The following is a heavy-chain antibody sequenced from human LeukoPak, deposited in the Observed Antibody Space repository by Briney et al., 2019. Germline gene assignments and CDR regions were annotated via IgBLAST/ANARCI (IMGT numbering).Heavy chain of an antibody. Sequence: GGSLRLSCAASGFTFSSYSMNWVRQTPGKGLEWVSSISATSSYIYYADSARGRFTISRDNAKNSLYLQMNSLRAEDTAVYYGARDKTEQWLVLEAFDIWGQGTVVTVSS. CDR2: ISATSSYI. D-gene: IGHD6-19*01. CDR3: ARDKTEQWLVLEAFDI. CDR1: GFTFSSYS. J-gene: IGHJ3*02. V-gene: IGHV3-21*01.